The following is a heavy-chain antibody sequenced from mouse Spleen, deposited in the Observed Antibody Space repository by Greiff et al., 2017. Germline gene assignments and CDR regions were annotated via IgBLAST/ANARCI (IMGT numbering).Heavy chain of an antibody. Sequence: EVHLVESGAELVRPGASVKLSCTASGFNIKDDYMHWVKQRPEQGLEWIGWIDPENGDTEYASKFQGKATITADTSSNTAYLQLSSLTSEDTAVYYCTNWDAWFAYWGQGTLVTVSA. CDR2: IDPENGDT. CDR3: TNWDAWFAY. V-gene: IGHV14-4*01. CDR1: GFNIKDDY. D-gene: IGHD4-1*02. J-gene: IGHJ3*01.